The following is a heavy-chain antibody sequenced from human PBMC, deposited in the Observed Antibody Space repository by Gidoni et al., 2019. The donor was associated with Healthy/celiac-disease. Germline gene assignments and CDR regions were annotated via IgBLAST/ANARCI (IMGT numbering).Heavy chain of an antibody. D-gene: IGHD6-13*01. CDR3: ATVAWGSSWSGRRSNLIDY. V-gene: IGHV1-24*01. Sequence: LEWMGGFDPEDGETIYAQKFQGRVTMTEDTSTDTAYMELSSLRSEDTAVYYCATVAWGSSWSGRRSNLIDYWGQGTLVTVSS. CDR2: FDPEDGET. J-gene: IGHJ4*02.